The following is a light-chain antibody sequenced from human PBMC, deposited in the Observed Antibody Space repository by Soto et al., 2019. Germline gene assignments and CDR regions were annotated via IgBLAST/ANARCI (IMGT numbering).Light chain of an antibody. CDR3: QQYKSYSLAT. CDR1: QSISSW. V-gene: IGKV1-5*01. J-gene: IGKJ1*01. Sequence: DIQMTQSPSTLSASVGDRVTITCRASQSISSWLAWYQQKPGKAPKLLIYDASSLESGVPSRFSGSGSGTEFTLTISSLQPDDFATYYCQQYKSYSLATFGQGTKVEI. CDR2: DAS.